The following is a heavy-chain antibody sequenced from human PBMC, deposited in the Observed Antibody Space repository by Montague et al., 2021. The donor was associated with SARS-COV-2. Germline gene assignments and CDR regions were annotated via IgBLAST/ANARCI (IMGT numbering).Heavy chain of an antibody. Sequence: SETLSLTCTVSGGSISSYYWSWIRQPPGKGLEWIGYIYYSGSTSXNPSLKSRVTISVDTSKNQFSLKLSSVTAADTAVYYCARGSGWMGNAFDIWGQGTMVTVS. CDR3: ARGSGWMGNAFDI. D-gene: IGHD6-19*01. CDR2: IYYSGST. CDR1: GGSISSYY. V-gene: IGHV4-59*01. J-gene: IGHJ3*02.